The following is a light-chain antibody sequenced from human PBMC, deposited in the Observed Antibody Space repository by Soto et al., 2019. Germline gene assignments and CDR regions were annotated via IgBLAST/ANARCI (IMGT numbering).Light chain of an antibody. V-gene: IGKV3-20*01. J-gene: IGKJ4*01. CDR3: QQDGSSPPLT. CDR1: QSVSSSY. CDR2: GAS. Sequence: EIVLTQSPGTLSLSPGERATLSCRASQSVSSSYLAWYQQKPGQAPRLLIYGASSRATDIPDRFSGSGSGTDFTLTISRLEPEDFALYYCQQDGSSPPLTFGGGTKVEIK.